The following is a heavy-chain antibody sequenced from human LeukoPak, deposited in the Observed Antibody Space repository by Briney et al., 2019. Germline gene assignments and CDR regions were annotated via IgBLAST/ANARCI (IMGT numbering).Heavy chain of an antibody. J-gene: IGHJ3*02. CDR2: IDWDDDK. CDR1: GFSLSTSGMR. D-gene: IGHD2-2*01. CDR3: AHSLGYCRSSTSCYYQGAFDI. V-gene: IGHV2-70*12. Sequence: SGPTLVNPTQTLTLTCTFSGFSLSTSGMRVSWIRQPPGKALEWLARIDWDDDKFYSTSLKTRLTISKDTSKNQVVLTMTNMDPVDTATYYCAHSLGYCRSSTSCYYQGAFDIWGQGTMVTVSS.